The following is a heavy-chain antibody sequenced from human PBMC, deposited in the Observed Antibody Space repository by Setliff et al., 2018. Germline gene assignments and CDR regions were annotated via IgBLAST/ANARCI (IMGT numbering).Heavy chain of an antibody. CDR2: IYIGGSA. D-gene: IGHD6-19*01. J-gene: IGHJ6*03. CDR3: AREQWLDPPGYYYMDV. Sequence: PSETLSLTCTVSGGSISSYYGSWIRQPAGKGLEWIGHIYIGGSANYNPSLKSRVTMSIDTSKNQFSLKLNSVTAADMAVYYCAREQWLDPPGYYYMDVWAKGTTVTVS. V-gene: IGHV4-4*07. CDR1: GGSISSYY.